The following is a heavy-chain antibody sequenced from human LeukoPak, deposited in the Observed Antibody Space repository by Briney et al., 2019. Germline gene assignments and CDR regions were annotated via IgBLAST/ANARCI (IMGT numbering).Heavy chain of an antibody. CDR2: ISSSSSYI. CDR3: ARSTVPRFDP. V-gene: IGHV3-21*01. CDR1: GFTFSSYS. D-gene: IGHD4-11*01. Sequence: PGGSLILACSASGFTFSSYSMNWVRQAPGKGLEWVSSISSSSSYIYYADSVKGRFSISRDNAKNSLYLQMNSLRAEDTAVYYCARSTVPRFDPWGQGTLVTVSS. J-gene: IGHJ5*02.